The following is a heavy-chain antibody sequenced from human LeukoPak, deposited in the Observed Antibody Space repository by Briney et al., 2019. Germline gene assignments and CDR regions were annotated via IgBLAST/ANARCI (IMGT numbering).Heavy chain of an antibody. CDR2: INPNSGGT. CDR3: ARDGRITIFGVVIPIFDY. J-gene: IGHJ4*02. Sequence: ASVKVSCKTSGYTFTNFYIHWVRQAPGQGLEWMGWINPNSGGTNYAQKFQGRVTMTRDTSISTAYMELSRLRSDDTAVYYCARDGRITIFGVVIPIFDYWGQGTLVTVSS. CDR1: GYTFTNFY. V-gene: IGHV1-2*02. D-gene: IGHD3-3*01.